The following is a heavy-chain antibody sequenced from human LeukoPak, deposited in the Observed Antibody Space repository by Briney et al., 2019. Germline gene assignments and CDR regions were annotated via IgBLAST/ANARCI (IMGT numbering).Heavy chain of an antibody. J-gene: IGHJ4*02. Sequence: GGSLRPSCADSGYTFSSNARSGVPQAPGKGREWVSAISGSVGSTYYADSVKGRFTLSTDNSKNTLYLQMNSRRAEDTAVYYCAKAFYSSGWLFDYWGQGTLVTVSS. CDR3: AKAFYSSGWLFDY. CDR1: GYTFSSNA. CDR2: ISGSVGST. D-gene: IGHD6-19*01. V-gene: IGHV3-23*01.